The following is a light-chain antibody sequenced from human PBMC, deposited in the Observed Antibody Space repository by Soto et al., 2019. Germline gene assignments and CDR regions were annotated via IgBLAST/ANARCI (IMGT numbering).Light chain of an antibody. V-gene: IGKV3-15*01. Sequence: EIVMTQSPATLSVSPGERATLSCRASQSVSSNLAWYQQKPGQAPRLLIYGASTRSTGIPARFSGSGSGTDFTPTISSLQSEDFAVYYCQQYNNWPPITFGQGTRLDIK. CDR1: QSVSSN. CDR3: QQYNNWPPIT. CDR2: GAS. J-gene: IGKJ5*01.